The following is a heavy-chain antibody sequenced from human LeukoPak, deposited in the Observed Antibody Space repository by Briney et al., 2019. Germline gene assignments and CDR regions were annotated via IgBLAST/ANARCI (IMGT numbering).Heavy chain of an antibody. J-gene: IGHJ4*02. Sequence: PGGSLRLSCAASGFTFSSYSMNWVRQAPGKGLEWVSYISSSSSTIYYADSVKGRFTISRDNAKNSLYLQMNSLRAEDTAVYYCARDQTGFDYWGQGTLVTVSS. CDR3: ARDQTGFDY. CDR1: GFTFSSYS. CDR2: ISSSSSTI. V-gene: IGHV3-48*01.